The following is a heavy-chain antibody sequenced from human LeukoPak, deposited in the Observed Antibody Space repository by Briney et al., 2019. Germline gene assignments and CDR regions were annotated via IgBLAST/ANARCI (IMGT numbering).Heavy chain of an antibody. CDR3: AREVDTAMVFDY. CDR2: IIPILGIA. CDR1: GYTFTSYD. V-gene: IGHV1-69*04. D-gene: IGHD5-18*01. Sequence: SVKVSCKASGYTFTSYDINWVRQAPGQGLEWMGRIIPILGIANYAQKFQGRVTITADKSTSTAYMELSSLRSEDTAVYYCAREVDTAMVFDYWGQGTLVTVSS. J-gene: IGHJ4*02.